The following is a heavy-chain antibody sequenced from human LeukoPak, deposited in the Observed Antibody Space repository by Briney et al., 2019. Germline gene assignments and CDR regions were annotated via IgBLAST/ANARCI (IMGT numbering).Heavy chain of an antibody. J-gene: IGHJ4*02. CDR2: ISYDGSNK. V-gene: IGHV3-30*18. CDR3: AKDGSDCSSTSCYWLGDFDY. CDR1: GFTLSSYG. D-gene: IGHD2-2*01. Sequence: GRSLRLSCAASGFTLSSYGMHWVRQAPGKGLEWVAVISYDGSNKYYADSVKGRFTISRDNSKNTLYLQMNSLRAEDTAVYYCAKDGSDCSSTSCYWLGDFDYWGQGTLVTVSS.